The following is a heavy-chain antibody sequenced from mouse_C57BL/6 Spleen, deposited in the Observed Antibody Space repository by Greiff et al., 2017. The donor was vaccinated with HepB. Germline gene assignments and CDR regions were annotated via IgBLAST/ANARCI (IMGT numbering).Heavy chain of an antibody. CDR3: TTVKLRVGRNY. Sequence: EVKLQQSGAELVRPGASVKLSCTASGFNIKDDYMHWVKQRPEQGLEWIGWIDPENGDTEYASKFQGKATITADTSSNTAYLQLSSLTSEDTAVYYCTTVKLRVGRNYWGQGTTLTVSS. J-gene: IGHJ2*01. CDR1: GFNIKDDY. V-gene: IGHV14-4*01. CDR2: IDPENGDT. D-gene: IGHD4-1*01.